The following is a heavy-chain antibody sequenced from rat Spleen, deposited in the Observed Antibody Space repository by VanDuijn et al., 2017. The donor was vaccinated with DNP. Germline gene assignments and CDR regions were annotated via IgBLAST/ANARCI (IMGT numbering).Heavy chain of an antibody. D-gene: IGHD1-10*01. CDR3: ARGNNNYPYWSFDF. J-gene: IGHJ1*01. Sequence: EVQLVESGGGLVQPGRSLKLSCAASGFTFSDYYMAWIRQVPGKGLEWVTSITGSGGNTYYPDSVKGRFTISRDNAKNTLYLQMNRLRSEDTATYYCARGNNNYPYWSFDFWGPGTMVTVSS. V-gene: IGHV5-25*01. CDR1: GFTFSDYY. CDR2: ITGSGGNT.